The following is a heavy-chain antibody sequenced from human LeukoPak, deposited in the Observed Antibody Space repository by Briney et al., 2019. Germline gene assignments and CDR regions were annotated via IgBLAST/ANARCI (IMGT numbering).Heavy chain of an antibody. CDR2: ISGGGGST. J-gene: IGHJ4*02. V-gene: IGHV3-23*01. Sequence: PGGSLRLSCAASGFTFSTYAMSWVRQAPGKGLEWVSGISGGGGSTYYADSVKGRFTISRDNSKNTLYLQMNSLRAEDTAVYYCAKDPDAYYYDSSGFDYWGQGTLVTVSS. D-gene: IGHD3-22*01. CDR3: AKDPDAYYYDSSGFDY. CDR1: GFTFSTYA.